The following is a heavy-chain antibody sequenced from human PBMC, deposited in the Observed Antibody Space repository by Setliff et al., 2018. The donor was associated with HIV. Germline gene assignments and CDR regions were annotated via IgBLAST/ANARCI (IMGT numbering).Heavy chain of an antibody. CDR2: INHSGST. Sequence: SETLSLTCAVYGAPFSGFHWGWIRQPPGKGLEWIGEINHSGSTNYNPSLNSRVTISVDTSKNQFSLKVSSVTAADTAVYYCARVGTTVTTRETYKWFDPWGQGTLVTAPQ. D-gene: IGHD4-17*01. CDR3: ARVGTTVTTRETYKWFDP. CDR1: GAPFSGFH. J-gene: IGHJ5*02. V-gene: IGHV4-34*01.